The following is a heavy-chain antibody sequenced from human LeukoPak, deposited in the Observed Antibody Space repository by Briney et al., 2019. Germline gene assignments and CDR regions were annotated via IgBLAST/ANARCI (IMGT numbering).Heavy chain of an antibody. CDR1: GYTFTSYD. V-gene: IGHV1-8*01. CDR3: ARGVVVEELNDY. Sequence: GASVKVSCKASGYTFTSYDINWVRQATGQGLEWMGWMNPNSGNTGYAQKFQGRATMTRNTSISTAYMELSSLRSEDTAVYYRARGVVVEELNDYWGQGTLVTVSS. CDR2: MNPNSGNT. D-gene: IGHD2-15*01. J-gene: IGHJ4*02.